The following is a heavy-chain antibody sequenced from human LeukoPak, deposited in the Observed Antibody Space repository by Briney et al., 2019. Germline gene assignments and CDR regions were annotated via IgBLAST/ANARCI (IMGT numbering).Heavy chain of an antibody. CDR3: ARDPYSSSCFDY. CDR2: INPNSGGT. D-gene: IGHD6-13*01. J-gene: IGHJ4*02. CDR1: GYTFTDHY. V-gene: IGHV1-2*02. Sequence: ASVKVSFKASGYTFTDHYMHWVRQAPGQGLEWMGWINPNSGGTNYAQKFQGRVTMTRDTSISTAYMELSRLRSDDTAVYYCARDPYSSSCFDYWGQGTLVTVSS.